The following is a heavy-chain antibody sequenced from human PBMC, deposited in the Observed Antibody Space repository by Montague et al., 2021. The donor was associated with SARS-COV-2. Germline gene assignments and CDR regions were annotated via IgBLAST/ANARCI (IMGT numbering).Heavy chain of an antibody. J-gene: IGHJ5*02. Sequence: SETLSLTCTVSGDSINSDTAFWGWVRQSPGKGLEWIGSMVYSGRNFYNASLKSRLTISVDPSKNQFSLELRTVTAADTAVYYCARHDPTDFGNPDWFDPWGQGTLVTVSS. CDR2: MVYSGRN. CDR3: ARHDPTDFGNPDWFDP. D-gene: IGHD4-11*01. CDR1: GDSINSDTAF. V-gene: IGHV4-39*01.